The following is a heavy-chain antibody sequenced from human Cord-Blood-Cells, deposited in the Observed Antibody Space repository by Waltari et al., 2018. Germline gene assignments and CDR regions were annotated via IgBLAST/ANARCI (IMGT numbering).Heavy chain of an antibody. CDR1: GGPISSSSYY. D-gene: IGHD2-2*02. CDR2: IYYSGST. CDR3: ARHLRVVPAAIGWFDP. J-gene: IGHJ5*02. V-gene: IGHV4-39*01. Sequence: QLQLQESGPGLVKPSETLSLTWTVPGGPISSSSYYWGWIRQAPGKGLEWIGSIYYSGSTYYNPSLKSRVTISVDTSKNQFSLKLSSVTAADTAVYYCARHLRVVPAAIGWFDPWGQGTLVTVSS.